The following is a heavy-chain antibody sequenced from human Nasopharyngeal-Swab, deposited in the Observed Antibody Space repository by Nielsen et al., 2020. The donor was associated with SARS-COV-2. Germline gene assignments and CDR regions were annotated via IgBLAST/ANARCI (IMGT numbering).Heavy chain of an antibody. Sequence: SVNVSCKASGGTFSSYAISWVRQAPGQGREWMGGIIPIFGTANCAQKFQGRVTITADESTSTAYMELSSLRSEDTAVYYCARRPYSSSSGDYYYGMDVWGQGTTVTVSS. V-gene: IGHV1-69*13. CDR3: ARRPYSSSSGDYYYGMDV. CDR2: IIPIFGTA. D-gene: IGHD6-6*01. CDR1: GGTFSSYA. J-gene: IGHJ6*02.